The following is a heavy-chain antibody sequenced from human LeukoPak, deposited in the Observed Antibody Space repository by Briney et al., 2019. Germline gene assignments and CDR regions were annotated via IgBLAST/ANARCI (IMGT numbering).Heavy chain of an antibody. V-gene: IGHV3-23*01. CDR2: ISGSGGST. Sequence: GGSLRLSCPASGFTFSSYAMSWVRQAPGKGLAWVSAISGSGGSTYYAESVKSRFTISRDNSKNTLYLQMNSLRADDTAVYYCAKDGMATISYYFDYWGQGTLVTVSS. CDR3: AKDGMATISYYFDY. D-gene: IGHD5-24*01. CDR1: GFTFSSYA. J-gene: IGHJ4*02.